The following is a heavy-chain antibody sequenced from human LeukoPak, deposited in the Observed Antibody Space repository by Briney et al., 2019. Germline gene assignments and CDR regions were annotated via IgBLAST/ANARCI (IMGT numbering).Heavy chain of an antibody. V-gene: IGHV3-53*01. Sequence: QPGGSLRLSCAASGFTVSSNYMTWVRQAPGKGLEWVSVNYSGGGTYYAESVKGRFTISRDNSKNTLYLQMNSLRAEDTAAYYCASGTTWGTNAFDIWGQGTMVTVSS. J-gene: IGHJ3*02. CDR1: GFTVSSNY. CDR3: ASGTTWGTNAFDI. CDR2: NYSGGGT. D-gene: IGHD3-16*01.